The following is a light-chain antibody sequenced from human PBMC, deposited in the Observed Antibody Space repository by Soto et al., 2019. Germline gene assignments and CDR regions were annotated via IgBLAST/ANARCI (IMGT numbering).Light chain of an antibody. J-gene: IGKJ1*01. CDR2: WAS. Sequence: DIVMTQSPDSLAVSLGERATINCKSSQSVLYSSNNKNYLAWYQQKPGQPPKLLIYWASTRESGVPDRFSGSGSGPDFTLTISSVQAEDVAVYYCQQYYRPWTFGQGTKVEIK. V-gene: IGKV4-1*01. CDR1: QSVLYSSNNKNY. CDR3: QQYYRPWT.